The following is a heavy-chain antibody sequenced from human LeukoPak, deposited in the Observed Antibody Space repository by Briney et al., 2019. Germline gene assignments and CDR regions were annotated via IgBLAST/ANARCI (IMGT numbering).Heavy chain of an antibody. CDR1: GFTFSSYS. D-gene: IGHD3-10*01. J-gene: IGHJ4*02. V-gene: IGHV3-23*01. CDR3: AKDAAPLLWFGELSG. Sequence: TGGSLRLSCAASGFTFSSYSMSWVRQAPGKGLEWVSAISGSGGSTYYADSVKGRFTISRDNAKNSLYLQMNSLRAEDTALYYCAKDAAPLLWFGELSGWGQGTLVTVSS. CDR2: ISGSGGST.